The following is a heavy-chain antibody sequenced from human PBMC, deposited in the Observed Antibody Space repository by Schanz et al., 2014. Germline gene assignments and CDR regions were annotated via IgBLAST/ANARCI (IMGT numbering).Heavy chain of an antibody. Sequence: VHLVESGGGVVQPGGSLRLSCAVSGFTVSTNYMSWVRQAPGKGLEWVSSLYIGGGSTRYADSVKGRFIISRDSSKNTLFLQMNSLRADDTAVYFCARDEGRDGYNLAFDVWGQGTLVTVSS. V-gene: IGHV3-53*01. D-gene: IGHD5-12*01. J-gene: IGHJ3*01. CDR2: LYIGGGST. CDR3: ARDEGRDGYNLAFDV. CDR1: GFTVSTNY.